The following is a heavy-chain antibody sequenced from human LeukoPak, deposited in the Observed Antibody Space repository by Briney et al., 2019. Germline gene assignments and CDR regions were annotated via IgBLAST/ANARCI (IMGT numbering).Heavy chain of an antibody. D-gene: IGHD6-19*01. Sequence: SETLSLTCAVSGYSISSGYYWGWIRQPPGKGLEWIGSIYHSGSTYYNPSLKSRVTISVDTSKNQSSLKLSSVTAADTAVYYCASFSSLVGSGWYNAFDIWGQGTMVTVSS. CDR3: ASFSSLVGSGWYNAFDI. CDR2: IYHSGST. CDR1: GYSISSGYY. J-gene: IGHJ3*02. V-gene: IGHV4-38-2*01.